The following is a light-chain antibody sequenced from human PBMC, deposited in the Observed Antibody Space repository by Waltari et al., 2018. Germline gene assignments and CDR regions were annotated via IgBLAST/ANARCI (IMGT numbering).Light chain of an antibody. CDR1: QSIGRS. CDR2: GAS. V-gene: IGKV3-20*01. CDR3: QHYVRLPVT. J-gene: IGKJ1*01. Sequence: EIMLTQSPGTLSLSPGERATLSCRTSQSIGRSLAWHQPTPGQVPRLLIYGASSRATDIPDRFSGSGSGTDFSLTINTLEPEDCALYYCQHYVRLPVTFGQGTKVEIK.